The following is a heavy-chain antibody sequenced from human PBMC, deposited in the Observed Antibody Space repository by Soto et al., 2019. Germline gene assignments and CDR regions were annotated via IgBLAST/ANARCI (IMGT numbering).Heavy chain of an antibody. CDR3: ARGPLLLYPGRDWFDP. CDR1: GDSVSSNSAA. CDR2: TYYRSKWYN. Sequence: SQTLSLTCAIPGDSVSSNSAAWNWIRQSPSRGLEWLGRTYYRSKWYNDYAVSVKSRITINPDTSKNQFSLQLNSVTPEDTAVYYCARGPLLLYPGRDWFDPWGQGTLVTVSS. V-gene: IGHV6-1*01. D-gene: IGHD2-15*01. J-gene: IGHJ5*02.